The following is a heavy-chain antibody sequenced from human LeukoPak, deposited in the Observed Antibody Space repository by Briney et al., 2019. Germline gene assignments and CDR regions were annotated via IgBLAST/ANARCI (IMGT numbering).Heavy chain of an antibody. Sequence: PSETLSLTCAVSGDSITNYYWNWIRKPPGKGLEWIAYISNSGSIDYNPSLRSRVTISLDTSNNQFSLRLSSVTAADTAVYFCARDRQQQLVFDYWARGTLVTVSS. CDR3: ARDRQQQLVFDY. CDR2: ISNSGSI. V-gene: IGHV4-59*01. D-gene: IGHD6-13*01. CDR1: GDSITNYY. J-gene: IGHJ4*02.